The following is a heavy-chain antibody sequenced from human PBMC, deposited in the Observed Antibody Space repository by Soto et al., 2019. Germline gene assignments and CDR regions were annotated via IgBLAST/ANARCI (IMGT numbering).Heavy chain of an antibody. Sequence: SETLSLTCTVSGGSITSSSYYWSRIRQPPGKGLEWIGYIYYSGSTNYNPSLKSRVTISVDTSKNQFSLKLSSVTAADTAVYYCARSSTSANYFDYWGQGTLVTVSS. CDR1: GGSITSSSYY. CDR3: ARSSTSANYFDY. CDR2: IYYSGST. J-gene: IGHJ4*02. D-gene: IGHD2-2*01. V-gene: IGHV4-61*05.